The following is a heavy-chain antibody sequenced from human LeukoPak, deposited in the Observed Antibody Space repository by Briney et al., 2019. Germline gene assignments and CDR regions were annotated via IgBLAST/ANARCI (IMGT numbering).Heavy chain of an antibody. V-gene: IGHV1-2*02. CDR3: ASWHCSSTSCYVNWFDP. D-gene: IGHD2-2*01. J-gene: IGHJ5*02. CDR1: GYTFTGYY. Sequence: ASVKVSCKASGYTFTGYYMHWVRQAPGQGLEWMGWINPNSGGTNYAQKFQGRVTMTRDTSISAAYMELSRLRSDDTAVYYCASWHCSSTSCYVNWFDPWGQGTLVTVSS. CDR2: INPNSGGT.